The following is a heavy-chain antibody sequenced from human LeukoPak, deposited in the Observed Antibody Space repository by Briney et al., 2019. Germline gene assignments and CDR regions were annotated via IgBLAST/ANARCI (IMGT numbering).Heavy chain of an antibody. J-gene: IGHJ3*02. CDR1: GYTFTSYG. CDR3: AGGGFLTGYFGDDAFDI. CDR2: ISAYNGNT. Sequence: ASVKVSCKASGYTFTSYGISWVRQAPGQGLEWMGWISAYNGNTNYAQKLQGRVTMTTDTSTSTAYMEPRSLRSDDTAVYYCAGGGFLTGYFGDDAFDIWGQGTMVTVSS. V-gene: IGHV1-18*01. D-gene: IGHD3-9*01.